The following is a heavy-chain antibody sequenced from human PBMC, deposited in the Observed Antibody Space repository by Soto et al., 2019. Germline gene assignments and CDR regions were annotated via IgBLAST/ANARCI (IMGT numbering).Heavy chain of an antibody. V-gene: IGHV1-69*13. D-gene: IGHD3-22*01. Sequence: SVKVSCKASGGTFSSYAISWVRQAPGQGLEWMGGIIPIFGTANYAQKFQGRVTITADESTSTAYMELSSLRSEDTAVYYCARGYYDSSGYYPFDYWGQGTLVTVSS. J-gene: IGHJ4*02. CDR2: IIPIFGTA. CDR1: GGTFSSYA. CDR3: ARGYYDSSGYYPFDY.